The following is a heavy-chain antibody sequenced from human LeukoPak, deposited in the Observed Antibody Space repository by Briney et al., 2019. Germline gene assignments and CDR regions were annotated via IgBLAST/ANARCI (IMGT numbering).Heavy chain of an antibody. CDR1: GGSFSGYY. Sequence: SETLSLTCAVYGGSFSGYYWSWIRQPPGKGLEWIGEINHSGSTNYNPSLKSRVTISVDTSKNQFSLKLSSVTAADTAVYYCARVRRDGYNYGWFDPWGREPWSPSPQ. CDR3: ARVRRDGYNYGWFDP. D-gene: IGHD5-24*01. J-gene: IGHJ5*02. CDR2: INHSGST. V-gene: IGHV4-34*01.